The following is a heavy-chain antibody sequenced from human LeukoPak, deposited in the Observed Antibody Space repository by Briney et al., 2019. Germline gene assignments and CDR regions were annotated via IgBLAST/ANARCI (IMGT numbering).Heavy chain of an antibody. CDR2: INHSGST. J-gene: IGHJ4*02. D-gene: IGHD3-10*01. Sequence: PSETLSLTCAVYGGSFSGYYWSWIRQPPGKGLEWIGEINHSGSTNYNPSLKSRVTISVDTSKNQFSLKLSSVTAADTAEYYCARGRSHYYGSGSYYTYWGQGTLVTVSS. V-gene: IGHV4-34*01. CDR3: ARGRSHYYGSGSYYTY. CDR1: GGSFSGYY.